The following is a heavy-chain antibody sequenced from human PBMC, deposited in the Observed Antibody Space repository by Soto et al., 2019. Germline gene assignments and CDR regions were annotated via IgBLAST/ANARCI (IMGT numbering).Heavy chain of an antibody. CDR1: VGSLSSGGYY. CDR2: IYYSGST. Sequence: QVQLQESGPGLVKPSQTLSLTCTVSVGSLSSGGYYWRWIRQHPGKGLEWIGYIYYSGSTYYNPSLKSRVTISVDTSKNQFSLKLSTVTAAATAVYYCARDLGGGAFDIWGQGRMVTVSS. J-gene: IGHJ3*02. V-gene: IGHV4-31*03. CDR3: ARDLGGGAFDI. D-gene: IGHD1-26*01.